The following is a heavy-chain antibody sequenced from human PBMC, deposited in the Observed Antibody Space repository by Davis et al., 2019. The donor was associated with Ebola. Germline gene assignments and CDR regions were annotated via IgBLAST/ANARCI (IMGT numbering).Heavy chain of an antibody. V-gene: IGHV4-39*07. D-gene: IGHD1-26*01. CDR2: IYYSGST. CDR3: ARETAGIVGAMDFDY. Sequence: PSETLSLTCTVSGGSISSSSYYWGWIRQPPGKGLEWIGSIYYSGSTYYNPSLKSRVTISVDTSKNQFSLKLSSVTAADTAVYYCARETAGIVGAMDFDYWGQGTLVTVSS. CDR1: GGSISSSSYY. J-gene: IGHJ4*02.